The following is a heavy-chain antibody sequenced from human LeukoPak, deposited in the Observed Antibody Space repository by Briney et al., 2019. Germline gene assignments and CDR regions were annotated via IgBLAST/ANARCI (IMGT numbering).Heavy chain of an antibody. Sequence: SETLSLTCTVSGGSISSYYWSWIRQPPGKGLEWIGYIYYSGSTNYNPSLKSRVTISVDTSKSQFSLKLSSVTAADTAVYYCARALGYDILTGPFDYWGQGTLVTVSS. D-gene: IGHD3-9*01. CDR2: IYYSGST. J-gene: IGHJ4*02. V-gene: IGHV4-59*01. CDR3: ARALGYDILTGPFDY. CDR1: GGSISSYY.